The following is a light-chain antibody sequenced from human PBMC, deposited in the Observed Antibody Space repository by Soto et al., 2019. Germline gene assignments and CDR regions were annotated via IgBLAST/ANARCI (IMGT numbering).Light chain of an antibody. V-gene: IGKV1-33*01. CDR3: QQYDNLPRYT. Sequence: DIQMTQSPSSLSASVGDRVTITCQASQDISNYLNWYQQKVGKAPKLLIYDASNLGTGVPSRFSGSGSGTNFTFTISSLQPEDFATYYCQQYDNLPRYTFGQGTKLEVK. CDR1: QDISNY. J-gene: IGKJ2*01. CDR2: DAS.